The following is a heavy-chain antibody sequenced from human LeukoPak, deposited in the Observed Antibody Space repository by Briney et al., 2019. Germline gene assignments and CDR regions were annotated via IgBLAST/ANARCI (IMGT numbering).Heavy chain of an antibody. CDR2: ISSSSSYI. V-gene: IGHV3-21*01. D-gene: IGHD4-17*01. CDR3: ARESHYAPFDY. CDR1: GFTFSSYS. J-gene: IGHJ4*02. Sequence: KTGVSLRLSCAASGFTFSSYSMNWVRQAPGKGLEWVSSISSSSSYIYYADSVKGRFTISRDNAKNSLYLQMNSLRAEDTAVYYCARESHYAPFDYWGQGTLVTVSS.